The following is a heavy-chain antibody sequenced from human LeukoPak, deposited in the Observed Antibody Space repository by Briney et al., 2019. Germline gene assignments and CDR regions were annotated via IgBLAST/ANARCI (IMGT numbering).Heavy chain of an antibody. V-gene: IGHV4-4*07. CDR2: IYASGST. J-gene: IGHJ5*02. CDR3: ARGLAAAYDYNWFDP. D-gene: IGHD5-12*01. Sequence: PSETLSLTCTVSGGSISSDYWSRIRQPAGKGLEWIGRIYASGSTRYNPSLKSRVTMSVDTSKNQFSLKLTSVTAADTAVYFCARGLAAAYDYNWFDPWGQGTLVSVSS. CDR1: GGSISSDY.